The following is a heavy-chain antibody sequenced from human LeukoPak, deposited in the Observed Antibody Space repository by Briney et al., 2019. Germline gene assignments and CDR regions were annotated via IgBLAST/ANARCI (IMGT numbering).Heavy chain of an antibody. CDR1: GGSFSGYY. Sequence: PSETLSLTCAVYGGSFSGYYWSWIRQPPGKGLEWIGEINHSGSTNYNPSLKSRVTISVDTSKNQFSLKLSSVTAADTAVYYCASGLLGPYSSSWFDHWGQGTLVTVSS. D-gene: IGHD6-13*01. V-gene: IGHV4-34*01. J-gene: IGHJ5*02. CDR3: ASGLLGPYSSSWFDH. CDR2: INHSGST.